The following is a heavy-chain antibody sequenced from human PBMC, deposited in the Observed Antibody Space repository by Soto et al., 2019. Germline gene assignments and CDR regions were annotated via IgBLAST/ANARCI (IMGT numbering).Heavy chain of an antibody. CDR1: GGTFSSYA. Sequence: QVQLVQSGAEVKKPGSSVKVSCKASGGTFSSYAISWVRQAPGQGLEWMGGIIPIFGTANYAQKFQGRVTITADESTSKAYMELGSLGSGDTAVYYFGSFDGDFWSGPKGWFDPWGQGTLVTVSS. CDR2: IIPIFGTA. CDR3: GSFDGDFWSGPKGWFDP. D-gene: IGHD3-3*01. V-gene: IGHV1-69*01. J-gene: IGHJ5*02.